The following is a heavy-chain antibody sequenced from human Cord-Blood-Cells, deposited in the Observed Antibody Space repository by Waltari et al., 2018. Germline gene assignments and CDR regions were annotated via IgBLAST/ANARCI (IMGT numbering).Heavy chain of an antibody. CDR3: AKANWGSRGEFDY. D-gene: IGHD7-27*01. J-gene: IGHJ4*02. Sequence: VRQAPGKGLEWVSGISWNSGSIGYADSVKGRFTISRDNAKNSLYLQMNSLRAEDTALYYCAKANWGSRGEFDYWGQGTLVTVSS. CDR2: ISWNSGSI. V-gene: IGHV3-9*01.